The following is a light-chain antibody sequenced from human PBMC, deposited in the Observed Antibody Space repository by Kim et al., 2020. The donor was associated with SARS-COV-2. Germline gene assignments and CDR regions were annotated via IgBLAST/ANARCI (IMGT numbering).Light chain of an antibody. Sequence: SVSPGQTSSLPCSGNKLGAKYTSWYQQNPGQSPVLVIYQDNKRPSGVPERFSGSNSGNTAPLTISGTQAMDEADYYCQAWDFYTYVFGTGTKVTVL. CDR2: QDN. CDR1: KLGAKY. J-gene: IGLJ1*01. CDR3: QAWDFYTYV. V-gene: IGLV3-1*01.